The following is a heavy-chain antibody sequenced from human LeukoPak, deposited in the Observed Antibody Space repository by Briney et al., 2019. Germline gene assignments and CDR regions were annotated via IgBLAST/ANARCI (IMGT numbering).Heavy chain of an antibody. Sequence: SETLSLTCAVYGGSFSGYYWSWIRQPPGKGLEWIGEINHSGSTNYNPSLKSRVTISVDTSKNQFSLKLSSVTAADTAVYYCARGQSVTIFGVVIVSGGGFDYWGQGTLVTVSS. CDR2: INHSGST. V-gene: IGHV4-34*01. CDR1: GGSFSGYY. D-gene: IGHD3-3*01. J-gene: IGHJ4*02. CDR3: ARGQSVTIFGVVIVSGGGFDY.